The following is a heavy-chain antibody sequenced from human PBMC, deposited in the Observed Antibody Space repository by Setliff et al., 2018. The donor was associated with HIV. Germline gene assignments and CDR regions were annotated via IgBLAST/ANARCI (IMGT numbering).Heavy chain of an antibody. Sequence: PGGSLRLSCAASGFTFDDYAMHWVRQAPGKGLEWVSGITWNSGSIAYADSVKGRFTISRDNAKNSLYLQMNSLRVEDTAVYYCARKLRPGHGMDVWGQGTTVTVSS. CDR1: GFTFDDYA. V-gene: IGHV3-9*01. CDR2: ITWNSGSI. D-gene: IGHD3-10*01. CDR3: ARKLRPGHGMDV. J-gene: IGHJ6*02.